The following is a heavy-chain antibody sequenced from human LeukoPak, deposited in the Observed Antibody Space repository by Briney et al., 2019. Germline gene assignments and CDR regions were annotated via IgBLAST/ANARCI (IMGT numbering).Heavy chain of an antibody. D-gene: IGHD2-15*01. CDR1: GFTFSSYG. V-gene: IGHV3-33*01. Sequence: GRSLRLSCAASGFTFSSYGMHWVRQAPGKGLEWVAVIWYDGSNKYYADSVKGRFTISRDNSKNTLYLQMNSLRAEDTAVYYCARADLLLSAFYIWGQGTMVTVSS. J-gene: IGHJ3*02. CDR2: IWYDGSNK. CDR3: ARADLLLSAFYI.